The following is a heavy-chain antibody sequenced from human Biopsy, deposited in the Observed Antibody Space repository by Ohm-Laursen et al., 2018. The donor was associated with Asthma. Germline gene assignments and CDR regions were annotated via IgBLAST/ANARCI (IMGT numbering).Heavy chain of an antibody. D-gene: IGHD3-3*01. V-gene: IGHV3-30-3*01. J-gene: IGHJ4*02. CDR3: ARDVMEWYLPAFDF. Sequence: SLRLSCTASGFTFRSYAMHWVRQAPGKGLEWVAVGGSYYDGGLKYYADSVNGRFTVSRDDSKNTLYLQMNSLRPDDTAVYYCARDVMEWYLPAFDFWGQGTLITVSS. CDR2: GGSYYDGGLK. CDR1: GFTFRSYA.